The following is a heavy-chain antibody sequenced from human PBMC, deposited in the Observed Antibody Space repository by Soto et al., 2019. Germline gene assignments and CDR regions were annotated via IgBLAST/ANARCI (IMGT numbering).Heavy chain of an antibody. V-gene: IGHV1-24*01. CDR3: ATHPGITSCHPEGCGLDP. D-gene: IGHD2-2*01. CDR2: FDPEDGET. CDR1: GYTLTELS. Sequence: GASVKVSCKVSGYTLTELSMHWVRQAPGKGLEWMGGFDPEDGETIYAQKFQGRVTMAEDTSTDTAYMELSSLRSEDTAVYYCATHPGITSCHPEGCGLDPRGKGTWVTVS. J-gene: IGHJ5*02.